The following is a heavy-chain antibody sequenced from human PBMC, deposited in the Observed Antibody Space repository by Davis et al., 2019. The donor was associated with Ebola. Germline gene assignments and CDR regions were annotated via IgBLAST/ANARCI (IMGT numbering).Heavy chain of an antibody. CDR1: GFTFSSYA. Sequence: GESLKISCAASGFTFSSYAMSWVRQAPGKGLELVSPISSSSSYIYYAYSVKGRFTISRDNAKNSLYLQMNSLRAEDTALYYCASGDGRGRSYDMDVWGQGTTVTVSS. CDR3: ASGDGRGRSYDMDV. D-gene: IGHD3/OR15-3a*01. J-gene: IGHJ6*02. V-gene: IGHV3-21*04. CDR2: ISSSSSYI.